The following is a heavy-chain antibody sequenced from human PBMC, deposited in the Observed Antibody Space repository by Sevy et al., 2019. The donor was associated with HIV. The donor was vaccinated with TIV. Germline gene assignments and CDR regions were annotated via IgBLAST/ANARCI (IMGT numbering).Heavy chain of an antibody. V-gene: IGHV3-23*01. J-gene: IGHJ4*02. Sequence: GESLKISCAASGFTFSIYAMSWVRQAPGKGLEWVSVISITGGSTYYADSVKGRFTISRDNSKNTLYLQMNTPRAEDTAVYYCAKDRVSGTYYTGDFDYWGQGTLVTVSS. D-gene: IGHD3-10*01. CDR2: ISITGGST. CDR3: AKDRVSGTYYTGDFDY. CDR1: GFTFSIYA.